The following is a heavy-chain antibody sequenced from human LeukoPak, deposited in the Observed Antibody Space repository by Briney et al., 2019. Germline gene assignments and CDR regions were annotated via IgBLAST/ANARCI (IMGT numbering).Heavy chain of an antibody. J-gene: IGHJ6*02. D-gene: IGHD3-10*01. Sequence: SQTLSLTCTVSGGSISSGGYYWSWIRQHPGKVLEWIGYIYYSGSTYYNPSLKSRVTISVDTSKNQFSLKLSSVTAADTAVYYCVRVGRHYYGSGSYNPSGYYYGMDVWGQGTTVTVSS. CDR1: GGSISSGGYY. V-gene: IGHV4-31*03. CDR3: VRVGRHYYGSGSYNPSGYYYGMDV. CDR2: IYYSGST.